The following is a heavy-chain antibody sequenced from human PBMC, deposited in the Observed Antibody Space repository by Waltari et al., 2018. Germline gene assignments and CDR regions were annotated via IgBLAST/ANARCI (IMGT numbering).Heavy chain of an antibody. CDR3: ARGRSGVQNDAFDI. V-gene: IGHV4-61*02. D-gene: IGHD3-10*01. J-gene: IGHJ3*02. CDR2: IYTSGST. Sequence: QVQLQESGPGLVKPSQTLSLTCTVSGGSISSGSYYWSWIRQPAGKGLEWIGRIYTSGSTNYNPSLKSRVTISVDTSKNQFSLKLSSVTAADTAVYYCARGRSGVQNDAFDIWGQGTMVTVSS. CDR1: GGSISSGSYY.